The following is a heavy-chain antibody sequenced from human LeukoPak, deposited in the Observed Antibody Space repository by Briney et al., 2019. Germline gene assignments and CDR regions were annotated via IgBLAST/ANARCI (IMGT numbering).Heavy chain of an antibody. CDR1: GGSFSGYY. CDR3: ARFLWFGESNDY. J-gene: IGHJ4*02. CDR2: INHSGST. D-gene: IGHD3-10*01. Sequence: SETLSLTCAVYGGSFSGYYWSWLRQPPGKGLEWIGEINHSGSTNYNPSLKSRVTISVDTSKTQFSLKLTSVTAADTAVYYCARFLWFGESNDYWGQGTLVTVSS. V-gene: IGHV4-34*01.